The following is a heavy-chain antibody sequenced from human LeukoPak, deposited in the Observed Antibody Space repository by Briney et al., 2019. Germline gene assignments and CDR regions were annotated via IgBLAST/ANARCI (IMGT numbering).Heavy chain of an antibody. V-gene: IGHV1-46*01. J-gene: IGHJ4*02. CDR2: INPTGGST. D-gene: IGHD5-12*01. Sequence: ASVKVSCKASGYTFTRYYMHWVRQAPGQGLEWMGIINPTGGSTTYAQKFQGRVTMTRDTSTSTFYMELSSLRSEDTAVYYCARGDYDSKGDYWGQGTLVTVSS. CDR3: ARGDYDSKGDY. CDR1: GYTFTRYY.